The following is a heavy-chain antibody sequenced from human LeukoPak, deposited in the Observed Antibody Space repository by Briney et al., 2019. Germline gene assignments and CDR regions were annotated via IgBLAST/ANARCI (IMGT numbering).Heavy chain of an antibody. D-gene: IGHD5-18*01. CDR1: GYSFTSYW. Sequence: GESLKISCKGSGYSFTSYWIGWVRQMPGKGLEWMGIIYPGDSDTRYSPSFQGQVTISAVKSISTAYLQWSSLQASDTAMYYCASQSSYSYGYDYWGREPWSPSPQ. CDR2: IYPGDSDT. J-gene: IGHJ4*02. V-gene: IGHV5-51*01. CDR3: ASQSSYSYGYDY.